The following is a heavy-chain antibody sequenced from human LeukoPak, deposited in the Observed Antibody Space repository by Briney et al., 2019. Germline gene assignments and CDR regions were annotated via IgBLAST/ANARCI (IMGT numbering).Heavy chain of an antibody. J-gene: IGHJ6*02. CDR1: GGSISSGDYY. CDR3: ARRSIVGTNEDYYYGMDV. V-gene: IGHV4-30-4*01. CDR2: IYYSGST. D-gene: IGHD1-26*01. Sequence: PSETLSLTCTVSGGSISSGDYYWSWIRQPPGKGLEWIGYIYYSGSTYYNPSLKSRVTISVDTSKNQFSLKLSSVTAADTAVYYCARRSIVGTNEDYYYGMDVWGQGTTVTVSS.